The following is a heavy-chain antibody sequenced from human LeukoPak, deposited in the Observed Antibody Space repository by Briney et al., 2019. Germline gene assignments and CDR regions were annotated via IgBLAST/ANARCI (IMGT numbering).Heavy chain of an antibody. CDR3: ARDSGRSGSLDY. D-gene: IGHD5-12*01. Sequence: GGSLRLSCAAPGFTFSTYAMKWVRQAPGKGLEWVSHIDSRGTYILYAGSVKGRLTISRDNAKNSLYLQVSSLRAEDTAVYYCARDSGRSGSLDYWGQGTLVTVSS. J-gene: IGHJ4*02. V-gene: IGHV3-21*05. CDR2: IDSRGTYI. CDR1: GFTFSTYA.